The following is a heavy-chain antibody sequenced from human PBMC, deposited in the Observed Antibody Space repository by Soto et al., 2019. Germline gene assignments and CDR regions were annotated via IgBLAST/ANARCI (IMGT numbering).Heavy chain of an antibody. D-gene: IGHD4-17*01. CDR1: GYTFTSYY. CDR2: MNPNSGNT. CDR3: ARTLYGDNVDY. J-gene: IGHJ4*02. Sequence: ASVKVSCKASGYTFTSYYSNCARQATGQGLEWMGWMNPNSGNTGYAQKFQGRVTMTRNTSISTAYMELSSLRSEDTAVYYCARTLYGDNVDYWGQGTLVTVSS. V-gene: IGHV1-8*01.